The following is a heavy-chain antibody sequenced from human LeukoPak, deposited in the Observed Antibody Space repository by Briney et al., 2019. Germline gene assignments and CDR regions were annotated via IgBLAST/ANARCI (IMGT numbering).Heavy chain of an antibody. CDR1: GGSISSGGYY. CDR3: ARGLYGSSWSRGGDY. Sequence: SETLSLTCTVSGGSISSGGYYWSWIRQPPGKGLEWIGEINHSGSTNYNPSLKSRVTISVDTSKNQFSLKLSSVTAADTAVYYCARGLYGSSWSRGGDYWGQGTLVTVSS. J-gene: IGHJ4*02. CDR2: INHSGST. D-gene: IGHD6-13*01. V-gene: IGHV4-39*07.